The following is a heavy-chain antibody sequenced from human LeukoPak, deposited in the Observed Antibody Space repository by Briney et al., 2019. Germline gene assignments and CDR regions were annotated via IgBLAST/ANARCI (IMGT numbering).Heavy chain of an antibody. J-gene: IGHJ4*02. CDR2: IYYSGNT. CDR3: ARERELGYCSGGSCPLDY. V-gene: IGHV4-59*01. CDR1: GGSISSYY. Sequence: PSETLSLTCTVSGGSISSYYWSWIRQPPGKGLEWIGYIYYSGNTNYNPSLKSRVTISVDTSKNQFSLKLSSVTAADTAVYYCARERELGYCSGGSCPLDYWGQGTLVTVSS. D-gene: IGHD2-15*01.